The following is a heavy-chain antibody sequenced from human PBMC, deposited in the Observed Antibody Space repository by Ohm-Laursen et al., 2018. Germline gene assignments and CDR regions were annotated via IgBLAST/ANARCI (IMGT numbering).Heavy chain of an antibody. V-gene: IGHV3-21*01. J-gene: IGHJ3*01. CDR1: GFIFSSYS. CDR3: LSGSGYSST. CDR2: ISSTSTYM. Sequence: SLRLSCSASGFIFSSYSVNWVRQAPGKGLEWVSSISSTSTYMYYADSVKGRFTISRDNAKNTLYLQMNSVRVEDTAVYYCLSGSGYSSTWGQGTMITVSS. D-gene: IGHD3-22*01.